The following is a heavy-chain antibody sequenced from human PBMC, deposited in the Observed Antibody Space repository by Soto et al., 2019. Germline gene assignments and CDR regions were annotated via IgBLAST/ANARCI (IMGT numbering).Heavy chain of an antibody. V-gene: IGHV1-69*08. CDR2: IIPILGIA. CDR3: ARDLRGSGSYYNPLDY. Sequence: QVQLVQSGAEVKKPGSSVKVSCKASGGTFSSYTISWVRQAPGQGLEWMGRIIPILGIANYAQKFQGRVTITADKXTXXAYMELSSQRSEDTAVYYCARDLRGSGSYYNPLDYWGQGTLVTVSS. D-gene: IGHD3-10*01. CDR1: GGTFSSYT. J-gene: IGHJ4*02.